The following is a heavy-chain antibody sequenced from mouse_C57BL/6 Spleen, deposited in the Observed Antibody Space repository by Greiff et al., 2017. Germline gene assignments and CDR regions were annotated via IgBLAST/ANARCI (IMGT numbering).Heavy chain of an antibody. CDR1: GFNIKDYY. J-gene: IGHJ3*01. CDR2: IDPEDGDT. Sequence: VQLQQSGAELVRPGASVKLSCTASGFNIKDYYMHWVKQRPEQGLEWIGRIDPEDGDTEYAPKFQGKATITADTSSNTAYLQLSSLASEDTAVYYCSDYYGSSCWFAYWGQGTLVTVSA. CDR3: SDYYGSSCWFAY. D-gene: IGHD1-1*01. V-gene: IGHV14-1*01.